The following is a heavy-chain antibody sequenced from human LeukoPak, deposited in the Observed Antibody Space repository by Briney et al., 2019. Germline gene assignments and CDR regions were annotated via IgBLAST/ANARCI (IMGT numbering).Heavy chain of an antibody. V-gene: IGHV4-39*01. CDR3: ARQLYNDSSGWASDI. D-gene: IGHD1-1*01. J-gene: IGHJ3*02. Sequence: SETLSLTCSVSGGSISSSSYYWGWIRQPPAKGLGWIGTISYSGSTYYNPSLKSRVTISVDTSKNQFSLRLSSVTAADTAVYHCARQLYNDSSGWASDIWGQGTMVTVSS. CDR2: ISYSGST. CDR1: GGSISSSSYY.